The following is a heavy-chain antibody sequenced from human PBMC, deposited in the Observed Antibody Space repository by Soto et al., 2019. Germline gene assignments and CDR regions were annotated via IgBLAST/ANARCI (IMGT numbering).Heavy chain of an antibody. CDR2: INSDESTT. V-gene: IGHV3-74*01. CDR1: GFTFSSYW. J-gene: IGHJ6*03. CDR3: ARDQRIDDFWSQDFYCYMDV. Sequence: GGSLRLSCAASGFTFSSYWMHWVRQAPGKGLVWVSRINSDESTTNYADSVKGRFTISRDNAKNTLYLQMNSLGVDDTAIYYCARDQRIDDFWSQDFYCYMDVWGKGTTVTVSS. D-gene: IGHD3-3*01.